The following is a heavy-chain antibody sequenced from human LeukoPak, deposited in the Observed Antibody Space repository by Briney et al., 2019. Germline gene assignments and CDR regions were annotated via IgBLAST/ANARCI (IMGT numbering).Heavy chain of an antibody. J-gene: IGHJ4*02. CDR1: GGSISSGGYY. CDR3: ARVNYGSATKEDY. D-gene: IGHD3-10*01. CDR2: IYYSGSA. Sequence: TSETLSLTCTVSGGSISSGGYYWSWIRQHSGKGLEWIGYIYYSGSAYYNPSLKSRVTISVDTSENQFSLKLSSVTAADTAVYYCARVNYGSATKEDYWGQGTLVTVSS. V-gene: IGHV4-31*03.